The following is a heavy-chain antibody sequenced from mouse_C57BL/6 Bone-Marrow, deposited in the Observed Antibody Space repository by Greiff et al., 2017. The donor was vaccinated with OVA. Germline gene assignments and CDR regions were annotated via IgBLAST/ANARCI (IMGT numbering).Heavy chain of an antibody. Sequence: EVKLVESEGGLVQPGSSMKLSCTASGFTFSDYYMAWVRQVPEKGLEWVANINYDGSSTYYLDSLKSRFLISRDNAKNILYLQMSSLKSEDTATYYCARGDYYGSSLWWYFDVWGTGTTVTVSS. D-gene: IGHD1-1*01. CDR2: INYDGSST. CDR1: GFTFSDYY. CDR3: ARGDYYGSSLWWYFDV. V-gene: IGHV5-16*01. J-gene: IGHJ1*03.